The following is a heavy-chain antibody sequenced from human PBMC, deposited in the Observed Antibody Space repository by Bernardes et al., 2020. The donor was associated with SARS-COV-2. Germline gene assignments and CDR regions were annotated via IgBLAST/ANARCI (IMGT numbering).Heavy chain of an antibody. CDR1: GYMLNEVS. V-gene: IGHV1-2*02. CDR3: ARGGDSSGSYLYYFDY. D-gene: IGHD3-22*01. J-gene: IGHJ4*02. Sequence: ASVKVSCKISGYMLNEVSMHWVRQAPGQGLEWMGWINPNSGGTNYAQKFQGRVTMTRDTSISTAYMELSRLRSDDTAVYYCARGGDSSGSYLYYFDYWGQGTLVTVSS. CDR2: INPNSGGT.